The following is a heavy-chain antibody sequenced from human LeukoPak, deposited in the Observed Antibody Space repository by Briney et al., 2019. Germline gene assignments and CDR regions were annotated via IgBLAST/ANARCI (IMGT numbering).Heavy chain of an antibody. D-gene: IGHD6-6*01. CDR1: GYTFTGYY. V-gene: IGHV1-2*02. CDR3: ARRDSSSSSGVDLFDY. J-gene: IGHJ4*02. Sequence: GASVKVSCKASGYTFTGYYMHWVRQAPGQGLEWMGWINPNSGGTNYAQKFQGRVTMTRDTSISTAYMELSRLRSGDTAVYYCARRDSSSSSGVDLFDYWGQGTLVTVSS. CDR2: INPNSGGT.